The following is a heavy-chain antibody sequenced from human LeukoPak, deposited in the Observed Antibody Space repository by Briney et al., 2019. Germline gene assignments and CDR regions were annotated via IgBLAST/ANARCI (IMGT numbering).Heavy chain of an antibody. J-gene: IGHJ4*02. CDR1: GGTFSSYA. V-gene: IGHV1-69*01. CDR2: TIPIFGTA. Sequence: SVKVSCKASGGTFSSYAISWVRQAPGQGLERMGGTIPIFGTANYAQKFQGRVTITADESTSTAYMELSSLRSEDTAVYYCARGGFGELLPNYFDYWGQGTLVTVSS. D-gene: IGHD3-10*01. CDR3: ARGGFGELLPNYFDY.